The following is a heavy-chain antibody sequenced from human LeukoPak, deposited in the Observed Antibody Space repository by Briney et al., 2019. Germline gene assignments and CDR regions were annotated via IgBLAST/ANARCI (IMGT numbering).Heavy chain of an antibody. J-gene: IGHJ1*01. CDR1: GYTFTSYG. CDR3: ARDGPRGYFQH. Sequence: ASVKVSCNTSGYTFTSYGISWVRQAPGQGLEYMGWINTYNGHTNYAQKLQGRVTVTTDTSTSTAYSELRSLRSDDTAVYYCARDGPRGYFQHWGQGTLITVSS. CDR2: INTYNGHT. D-gene: IGHD1-14*01. V-gene: IGHV1-18*01.